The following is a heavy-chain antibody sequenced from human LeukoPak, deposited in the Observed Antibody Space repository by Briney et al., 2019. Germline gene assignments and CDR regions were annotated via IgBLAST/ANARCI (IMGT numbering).Heavy chain of an antibody. Sequence: ASVKVSCKASGYTFIAYHMHWVRQAPGQGLEWMGRIHPSSGATNYAQRFQGRVTLTRDTSINTAYMELSRLTSDDTAVYYCARDLPFEDWGQGALVTVSS. V-gene: IGHV1-2*06. CDR1: GYTFIAYH. CDR3: ARDLPFED. D-gene: IGHD2/OR15-2a*01. J-gene: IGHJ4*02. CDR2: IHPSSGAT.